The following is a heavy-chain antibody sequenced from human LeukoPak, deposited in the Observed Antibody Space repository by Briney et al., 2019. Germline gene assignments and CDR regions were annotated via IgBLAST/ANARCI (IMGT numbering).Heavy chain of an antibody. CDR1: GGSFSGYY. Sequence: SETLSLTCAVYGGSFSGYYWSWIRQPAGKGLEWIGRINTSGSTNYNPSLKSRVTISVDTSKNQFSLKLSSVTAADTAVYYCARGRWTSSNYNWFDPWGQGTLVTVSS. J-gene: IGHJ5*02. V-gene: IGHV4-59*10. CDR3: ARGRWTSSNYNWFDP. CDR2: INTSGST. D-gene: IGHD5-24*01.